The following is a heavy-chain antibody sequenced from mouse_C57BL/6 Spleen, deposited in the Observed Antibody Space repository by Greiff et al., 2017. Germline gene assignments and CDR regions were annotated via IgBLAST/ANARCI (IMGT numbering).Heavy chain of an antibody. V-gene: IGHV1-62-2*01. J-gene: IGHJ1*03. CDR2: FYTGSGSI. CDR3: ARHEENGGGYFDV. CDR1: GYTFTEST. D-gene: IGHD1-1*02. Sequence: QVQLQQSGAELVKPGASVKLSCKASGYTFTESTIHWVKQGSGLVLEWIGWFYTGSGSIKYKEKFKDKATLTADKSSSTVYMVLSRLTSEVSAVYFCARHEENGGGYFDVWGTGTTVTGSS.